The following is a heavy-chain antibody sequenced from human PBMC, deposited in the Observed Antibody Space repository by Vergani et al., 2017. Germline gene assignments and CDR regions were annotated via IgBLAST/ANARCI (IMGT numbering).Heavy chain of an antibody. CDR1: GYSFTSYW. V-gene: IGHV5-10-1*01. Sequence: EVQLVQSGAEVKKPGASLRISCKGSGYSFTSYWISWVRQMPGKGLEWMGRLDPSDSYTNYSPSFQGHVTISADKSISTAYLQWSSLKASDTAMYYCARQVAVAGKWWGPYYYYGMDVWGQGTTVTVSS. CDR2: LDPSDSYT. J-gene: IGHJ6*02. D-gene: IGHD6-19*01. CDR3: ARQVAVAGKWWGPYYYYGMDV.